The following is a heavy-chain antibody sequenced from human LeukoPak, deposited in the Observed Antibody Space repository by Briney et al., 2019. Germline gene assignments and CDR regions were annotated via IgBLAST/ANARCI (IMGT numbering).Heavy chain of an antibody. CDR3: TRDPILGAPDYFDY. CDR1: GFTFANYG. J-gene: IGHJ4*02. V-gene: IGHV3-30*04. D-gene: IGHD1-26*01. CDR2: TSPDEGLK. Sequence: GGSLRLSRAAAGFTFANYGTHSVRQAPGKGMGWVAVTSPDEGLKFYGDSVKGRFTISRDNSKNTMYLQMNNLREEDTAVYYCTRDPILGAPDYFDYWGQGTLVTVSS.